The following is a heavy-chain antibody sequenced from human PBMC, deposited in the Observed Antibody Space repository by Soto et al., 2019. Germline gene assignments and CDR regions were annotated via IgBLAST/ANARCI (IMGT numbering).Heavy chain of an antibody. CDR3: ATTDILVP. D-gene: IGHD3-9*01. J-gene: IGHJ5*02. V-gene: IGHV4-59*01. CDR2: IYYSGST. CDR1: GGPISSYY. Sequence: QVQLQESGPGLVKPSETLSLTCTVSGGPISSYYWSWIRQPPGKGLEWSGYIYYSGSTNYNPSLRSRVTISVGTSRHQFSLKLSSVTAADTAVYYCATTDILVPWGQGTLVTVSS.